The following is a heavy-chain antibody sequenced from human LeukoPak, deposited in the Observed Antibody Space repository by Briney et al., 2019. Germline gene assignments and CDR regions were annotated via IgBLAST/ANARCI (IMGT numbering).Heavy chain of an antibody. CDR1: DGSISSSSYY. D-gene: IGHD2-2*01. J-gene: IGHJ3*02. CDR2: IYYSGST. V-gene: IGHV4-61*01. CDR3: ARARRRVVPAAIEAFDI. Sequence: SETLSLTCTVSDGSISSSSYYWSWIRQPPGKGLEWIGYIYYSGSTNYNPSLKSRVTISVDTSKNQFSLKLSSVTAADTAVYYCARARRRVVPAAIEAFDIWGQGTMVTVSS.